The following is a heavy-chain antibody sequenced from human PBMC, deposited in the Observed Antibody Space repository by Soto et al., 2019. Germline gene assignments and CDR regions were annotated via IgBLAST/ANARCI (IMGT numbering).Heavy chain of an antibody. CDR2: IYYSGST. CDR3: AREGDGYMDY. CDR1: GGSISGYY. D-gene: IGHD1-26*01. J-gene: IGHJ4*02. Sequence: DTLSLTCTFSGGSISGYYCSWVRQPPGKGLEWIGYIYYSGSTNYNPSLKRRVTISVDTSKNQFSLKLSTVTAADTAVYYCAREGDGYMDYWGQGTLVTVSS. V-gene: IGHV4-59*01.